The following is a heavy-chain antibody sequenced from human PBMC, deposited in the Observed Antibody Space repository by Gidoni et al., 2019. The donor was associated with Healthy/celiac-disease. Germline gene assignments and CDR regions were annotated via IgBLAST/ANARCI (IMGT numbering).Heavy chain of an antibody. D-gene: IGHD3-9*01. CDR2: ISGSGGST. CDR1: GFTFSSYA. Sequence: EVQLLESGGGLVQPGGSLSLSCAASGFTFSSYAMSWVRQAPGEGLEWVAAISGSGGSTYYADSVKGRFTISRDNTKNTLYLQMNSLRAEDTAVYYCAKVANFDWLLLFDYWGQGTLVTVSS. CDR3: AKVANFDWLLLFDY. V-gene: IGHV3-23*01. J-gene: IGHJ4*02.